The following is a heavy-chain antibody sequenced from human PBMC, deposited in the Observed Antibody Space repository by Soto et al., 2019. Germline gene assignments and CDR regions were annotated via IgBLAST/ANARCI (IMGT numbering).Heavy chain of an antibody. J-gene: IGHJ6*02. D-gene: IGHD2-2*01. V-gene: IGHV3-21*01. Sequence: GSLRLSCAASGFTFSSYSMNWVRQAPGKGLEWVSSISSSSSYIYYADSVKGRFTISRDNAKNSLYLQMNSLRAEDTAVYYCARGWIVVVPAAIGYYGMDVWGQGTTVTVSS. CDR1: GFTFSSYS. CDR2: ISSSSSYI. CDR3: ARGWIVVVPAAIGYYGMDV.